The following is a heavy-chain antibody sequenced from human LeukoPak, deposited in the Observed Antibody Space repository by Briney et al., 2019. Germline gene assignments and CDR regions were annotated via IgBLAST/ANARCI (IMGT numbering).Heavy chain of an antibody. V-gene: IGHV3-23*01. CDR3: AKRHDSSGWYYFDY. D-gene: IGHD6-19*01. CDR2: ISDSGGST. J-gene: IGHJ4*02. Sequence: GGSLRLSCAASGFTFRSYAMTWARQAPGKGLEWVSVISDSGGSTYYADSVKGRFTISRDNSKNTLYLQMNSLRAEDTAVYYCAKRHDSSGWYYFDYWGQGTLVTVSS. CDR1: GFTFRSYA.